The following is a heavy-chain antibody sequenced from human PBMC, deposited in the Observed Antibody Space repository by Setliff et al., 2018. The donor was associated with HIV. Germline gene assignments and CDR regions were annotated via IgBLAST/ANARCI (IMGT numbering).Heavy chain of an antibody. CDR1: GFTFNTYA. Sequence: LRLSCAASGFTFNTYAMSWVRQAPGKGLEWVSVISGSGGSIFYADSVKGRFTISRDNSKNTLYLQMNRLRVEDTAVYYCAKDGISGGAYPPYYFDYWGHGTLVTVSS. V-gene: IGHV3-23*01. J-gene: IGHJ4*01. D-gene: IGHD2-15*01. CDR2: ISGSGGSI. CDR3: AKDGISGGAYPPYYFDY.